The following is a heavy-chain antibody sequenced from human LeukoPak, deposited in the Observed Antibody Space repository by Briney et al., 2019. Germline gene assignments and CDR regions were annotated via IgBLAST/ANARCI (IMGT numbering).Heavy chain of an antibody. J-gene: IGHJ4*02. Sequence: GGSLRLSCAASGFTFSSYAMSWVRQAPGKGLEWVSAISGSGGSTYYADSVKGRFTISRDNSKNTLYLQMNGLRAEDTAVYYCAKDRRYILRYFDWLLTDWGQGTLVTVSS. V-gene: IGHV3-23*01. D-gene: IGHD3-9*01. CDR2: ISGSGGST. CDR3: AKDRRYILRYFDWLLTD. CDR1: GFTFSSYA.